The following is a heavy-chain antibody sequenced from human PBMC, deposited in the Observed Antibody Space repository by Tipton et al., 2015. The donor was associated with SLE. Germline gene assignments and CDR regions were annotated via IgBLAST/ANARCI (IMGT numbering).Heavy chain of an antibody. J-gene: IGHJ4*02. D-gene: IGHD3-3*01. CDR3: ARLRFLGGFDY. CDR1: GGSISSYY. V-gene: IGHV4-59*08. Sequence: LRLSCTVSGGSISSYYWSWIRQPPGKGLEWIGYIYYSGSTNYNPSLKSRVTISVDTYKNQFSLKLSSVTAADTAVYYCARLRFLGGFDYWGQGTLVTVSS. CDR2: IYYSGST.